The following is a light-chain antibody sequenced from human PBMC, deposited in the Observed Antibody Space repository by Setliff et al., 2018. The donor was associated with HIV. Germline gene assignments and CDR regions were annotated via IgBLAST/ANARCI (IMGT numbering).Light chain of an antibody. J-gene: IGLJ1*01. CDR3: SSYTIISTDV. Sequence: QSALTQPSSVSGSPGQSVTISCTGTSSDVGSYNRVSWYQQRPGTAPKLMIYEVNNRPSGVPDRFSGSKSGNTASLTISGLQAEDEADYYCSSYTIISTDVFGTGTKVTVL. CDR2: EVN. CDR1: SSDVGSYNR. V-gene: IGLV2-18*02.